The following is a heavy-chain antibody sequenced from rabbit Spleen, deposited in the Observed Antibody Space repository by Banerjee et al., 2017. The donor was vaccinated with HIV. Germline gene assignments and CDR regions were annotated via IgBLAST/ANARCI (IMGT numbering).Heavy chain of an antibody. Sequence: QSLEESGGDLVKPGASLTLTCTASGFSFSSSDYMCWVRQAPGKGLEWISCIAGSSNGFTYSATWAKGRFTISKTSSTTVTLQMTSLTVADTATYFCARDTGSSFSSYGMDLWGQGTLVPS. V-gene: IGHV1S40*01. CDR1: GFSFSSSDY. CDR2: IAGSSNGFT. D-gene: IGHD8-1*01. CDR3: ARDTGSSFSSYGMDL. J-gene: IGHJ6*01.